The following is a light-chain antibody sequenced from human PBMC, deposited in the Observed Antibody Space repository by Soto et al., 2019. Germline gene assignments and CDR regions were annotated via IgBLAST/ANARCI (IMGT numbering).Light chain of an antibody. J-gene: IGLJ2*01. CDR3: CSYAGSIVV. CDR1: SSDVGSYNL. V-gene: IGLV2-23*01. CDR2: EGS. Sequence: LTQPASVSGSPGQSITISCTGTSSDVGSYNLVSWYQQHPGKAPKLMIYEGSKRPSGVSNRFSGSKSGNTASLTISGLQAEDEADYYCCSYAGSIVVFGGGTQLTVL.